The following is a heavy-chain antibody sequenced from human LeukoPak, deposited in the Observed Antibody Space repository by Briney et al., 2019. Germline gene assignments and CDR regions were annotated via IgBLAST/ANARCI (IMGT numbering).Heavy chain of an antibody. CDR1: GGSISSYY. CDR2: IYSSGST. Sequence: KPSETLSLTCTVSGGSISSYYWSWIRQPAGKGLEWIGRIYSSGSTNYNPSLKSRVTMSVDTSKNQFSLKLSSVTAADTAVYYCAGDKRVAVAGTYIYNYYMDVWGNGTTVTISS. CDR3: AGDKRVAVAGTYIYNYYMDV. V-gene: IGHV4-4*07. D-gene: IGHD6-19*01. J-gene: IGHJ6*03.